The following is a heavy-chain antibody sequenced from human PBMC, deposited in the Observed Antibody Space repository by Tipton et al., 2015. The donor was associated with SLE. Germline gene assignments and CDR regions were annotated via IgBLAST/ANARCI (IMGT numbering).Heavy chain of an antibody. CDR3: AREGGIGLGY. V-gene: IGHV4-39*07. CDR2: IYYSGST. J-gene: IGHJ4*02. CDR1: GGSISSSSYY. D-gene: IGHD3-16*01. Sequence: TLSLTCTVSGGSISSSSYYWGWIRQPPGKGLEWIGSIYYSGSTYYNPSLKSRVTISVDTSKNQFSLKLSSVTAADTAVYYCAREGGIGLGYWGQGTLVSVSS.